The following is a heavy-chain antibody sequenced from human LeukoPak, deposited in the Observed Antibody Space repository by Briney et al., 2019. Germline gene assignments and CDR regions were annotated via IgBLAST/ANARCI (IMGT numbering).Heavy chain of an antibody. J-gene: IGHJ4*02. CDR2: ISSSSSYI. CDR3: AREGCSSTSCYAFDY. V-gene: IGHV3-21*04. Sequence: GGSLRLSCAASGFTFSSTFSMTWVRQAPGKGLEWVSSISSSSSYIYYADSVKGRFTISRDNARNSLYLQMNSLRAEDTAVYYCAREGCSSTSCYAFDYWGQGTLVTVSS. D-gene: IGHD2-2*01. CDR1: GFTFSSTFS.